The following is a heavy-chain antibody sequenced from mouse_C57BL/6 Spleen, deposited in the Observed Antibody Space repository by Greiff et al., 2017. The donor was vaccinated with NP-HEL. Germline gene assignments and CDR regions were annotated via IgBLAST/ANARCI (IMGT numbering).Heavy chain of an antibody. CDR3: ARVEGDWYFDV. J-gene: IGHJ1*03. CDR2: IYPRSGNT. Sequence: QVQLKESGAELARPGASVKLSCKASGYTFTSYGISWVKQRTGQGLEWIGEIYPRSGNTYYNEKFKGKATLTADKSSSTAYMELRSLTSEDSAVYFCARVEGDWYFDVWGTGTTVTVSS. V-gene: IGHV1-81*01. CDR1: GYTFTSYG.